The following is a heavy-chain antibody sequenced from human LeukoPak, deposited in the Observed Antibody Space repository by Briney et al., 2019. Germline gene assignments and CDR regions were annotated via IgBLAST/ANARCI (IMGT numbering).Heavy chain of an antibody. D-gene: IGHD2-2*01. CDR3: ARSSGVLNYSTSRGLGY. CDR1: GYTFTSYA. J-gene: IGHJ4*02. CDR2: INTNTGNP. Sequence: ASVKVSCKPSGYTFTSYAMNWVRQAPGQGLEWMGWINTNTGNPTYAQGFTGRFVFSLDTSVSTAYLQISSLKAEDTAVYYCARSSGVLNYSTSRGLGYWGQGTLVTVSS. V-gene: IGHV7-4-1*02.